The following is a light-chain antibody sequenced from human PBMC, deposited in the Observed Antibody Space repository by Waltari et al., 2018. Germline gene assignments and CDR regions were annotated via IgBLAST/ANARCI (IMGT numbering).Light chain of an antibody. CDR2: GNT. J-gene: IGLJ3*02. Sequence: QSILTQPTSVSGAPGQRVPIPCTGSSPNIGAGHDVHWYQAFPGTAPKLLIYGNTKRPSGVPDRFSGSKSGSSASLAINGLQAEDEADYYCQSFDSNVRGGVVFGGGTKVTVL. V-gene: IGLV1-40*01. CDR1: SPNIGAGHD. CDR3: QSFDSNVRGGVV.